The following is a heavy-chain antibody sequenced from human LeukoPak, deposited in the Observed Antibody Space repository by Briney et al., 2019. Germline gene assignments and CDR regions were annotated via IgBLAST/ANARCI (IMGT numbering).Heavy chain of an antibody. D-gene: IGHD1-26*01. CDR2: IYYNGAT. Sequence: SETLSLTCTVSGGSITDCYWIWIRQPPGKGLEYIGYIYYNGATNYNPSLKSRVTISVDTSKNQFSLKLSSVTAADTAVYYCARVYVSAVRGSYDWFDPWGQGTLVTVSS. V-gene: IGHV4-59*12. CDR3: ARVYVSAVRGSYDWFDP. J-gene: IGHJ5*02. CDR1: GGSITDCY.